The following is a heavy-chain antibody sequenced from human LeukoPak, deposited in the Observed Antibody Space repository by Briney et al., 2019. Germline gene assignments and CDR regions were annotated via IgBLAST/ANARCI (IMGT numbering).Heavy chain of an antibody. V-gene: IGHV1-2*02. CDR2: INPNSGGT. CDR3: ARSPIQLWPENVFFDY. Sequence: GASVKVSCKASGYTFTVYYMHWVRQAPGQGLEWMGWINPNSGGTNYAQKSQGRVTMSRDTSISTAYMELSRLRSDDTAVYYCARSPIQLWPENVFFDYWGQGTLVTVSS. CDR1: GYTFTVYY. D-gene: IGHD5-18*01. J-gene: IGHJ4*02.